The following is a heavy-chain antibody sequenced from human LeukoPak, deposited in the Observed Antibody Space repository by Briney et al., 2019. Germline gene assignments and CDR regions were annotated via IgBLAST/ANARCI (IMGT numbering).Heavy chain of an antibody. D-gene: IGHD3/OR15-3a*01. Sequence: SETLSVTCTVSGVSISSSNSYWGWIRQPPGKGLEWIGSSYYSGNTYYNASLKSQVSISIDTSKNQFSLRLTSVTAADTAVYYCARQTGSGLFILPGGQGTLVTVSS. CDR2: SYYSGNT. CDR3: ARQTGSGLFILP. J-gene: IGHJ4*02. CDR1: GVSISSSNSY. V-gene: IGHV4-39*01.